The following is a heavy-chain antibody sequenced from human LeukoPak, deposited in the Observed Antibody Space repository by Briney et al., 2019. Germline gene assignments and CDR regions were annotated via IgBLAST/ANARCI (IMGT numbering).Heavy chain of an antibody. CDR1: GFTFSSYA. CDR3: ANLGSSELRVPASQGN. D-gene: IGHD2-2*01. CDR2: VNARGYST. J-gene: IGHJ4*02. V-gene: IGHV3-23*01. Sequence: GGSLRLSCAASGFTFSSYAMSWARQAPGKGLEWVSAVNARGYSTYYANSVKGRFTISRDNSKNTVFLQMSSLRVEDTAVYYCANLGSSELRVPASQGNWGQGTLVTVSS.